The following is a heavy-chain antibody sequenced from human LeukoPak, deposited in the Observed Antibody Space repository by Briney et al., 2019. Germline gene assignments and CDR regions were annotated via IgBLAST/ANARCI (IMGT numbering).Heavy chain of an antibody. Sequence: GGSLRLSCAASGFTFSSYAMSWVRQAPGKGLEWVSAISGSGGSTYYADSVKGRFTISRDNSKNTLYLQMNSLRAEDTAVYYCAKERADYYYDSSGYYPLDIWGQGTMVTVSS. CDR3: AKERADYYYDSSGYYPLDI. D-gene: IGHD3-22*01. J-gene: IGHJ3*02. CDR1: GFTFSSYA. V-gene: IGHV3-23*01. CDR2: ISGSGGST.